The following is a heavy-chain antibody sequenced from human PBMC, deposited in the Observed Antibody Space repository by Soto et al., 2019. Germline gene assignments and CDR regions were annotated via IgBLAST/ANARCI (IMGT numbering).Heavy chain of an antibody. CDR2: IISKTDGGTT. J-gene: IGHJ4*02. D-gene: IGHD3-22*01. V-gene: IGHV3-15*07. CDR3: TTSYYDSSGYYYFDY. Sequence: EVQLVESGGGLVKPGGSLRLSCAASGFTFSNAWMNWVRQAPGKGLEWVDRIISKTDGGTTDYAAPVKGRFTISRDDSKNTLYLQMNSLKTEDTAVYYCTTSYYDSSGYYYFDYWGQGTLVTVSS. CDR1: GFTFSNAW.